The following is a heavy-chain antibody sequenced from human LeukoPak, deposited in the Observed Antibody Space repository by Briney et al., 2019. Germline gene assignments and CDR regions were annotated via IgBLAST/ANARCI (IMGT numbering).Heavy chain of an antibody. J-gene: IGHJ4*02. V-gene: IGHV3-33*01. D-gene: IGHD6-13*01. CDR2: IWYDGSNK. Sequence: GGSLRLSCAASGFTFSSYGMHRVRQAPGKGLEWVAVIWYDGSNKYYADSVKGRFPISRDSSKNTLYLQMNSLRAEDTAVYYCARDSSSWYFDYWGQGTLVTVSS. CDR3: ARDSSSWYFDY. CDR1: GFTFSSYG.